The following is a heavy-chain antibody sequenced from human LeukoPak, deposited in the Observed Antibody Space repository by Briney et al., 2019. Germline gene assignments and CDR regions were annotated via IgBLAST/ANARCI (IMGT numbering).Heavy chain of an antibody. J-gene: IGHJ3*02. Sequence: SETLSLTCTVSGGSISSSSYYWGWIRQPPGKGLEWIGSIYYSGSTYYNPSLKSRVTISVDTSKNQFSLKLSSATAADTAVYYCARAVGYCSSTSCEEAFDIWGQGTMVTVSS. CDR3: ARAVGYCSSTSCEEAFDI. D-gene: IGHD2-2*01. V-gene: IGHV4-39*07. CDR1: GGSISSSSYY. CDR2: IYYSGST.